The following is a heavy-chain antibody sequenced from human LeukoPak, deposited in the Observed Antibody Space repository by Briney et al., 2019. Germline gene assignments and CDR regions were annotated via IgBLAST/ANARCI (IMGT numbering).Heavy chain of an antibody. CDR1: GDSVSSNSAA. CDR3: ARAPDYYGSGSYYNHFDY. J-gene: IGHJ4*02. D-gene: IGHD3-10*01. Sequence: LSQTLSLTCAISGDSVSSNSAAWNWIRQSPSRGLEWLGRTYYRSKWYNDYEVSVKSRITINPDTSKNQFSLQLNSVTPEDTAVYYCARAPDYYGSGSYYNHFDYWGQGTLVTVSS. CDR2: TYYRSKWYN. V-gene: IGHV6-1*01.